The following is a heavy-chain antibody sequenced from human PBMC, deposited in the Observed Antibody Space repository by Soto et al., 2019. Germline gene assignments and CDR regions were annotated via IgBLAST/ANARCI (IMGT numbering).Heavy chain of an antibody. V-gene: IGHV1-18*01. Sequence: QVQLVQSGAEVKKPGASVKVSCKASGYTFTSYGISWVRQAPGQGLEWMGWISAYNGNTNYAQKLQDRVTMTTDTSTSTAYMELRSLRSDDTAVYYCARAVAEPYGSGSWYFDYWGQGTLVTVSS. CDR1: GYTFTSYG. CDR3: ARAVAEPYGSGSWYFDY. D-gene: IGHD3-10*01. CDR2: ISAYNGNT. J-gene: IGHJ4*02.